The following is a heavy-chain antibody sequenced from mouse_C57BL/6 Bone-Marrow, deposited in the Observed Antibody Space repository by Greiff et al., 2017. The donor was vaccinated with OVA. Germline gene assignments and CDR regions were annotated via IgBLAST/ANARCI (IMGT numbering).Heavy chain of an antibody. CDR2: ISSGGSYT. CDR3: ARRSTVVASDY. CDR1: GFTFSSYG. D-gene: IGHD1-1*01. V-gene: IGHV5-6*01. J-gene: IGHJ2*01. Sequence: EVQLMESGGDLVKPGGSLKLSCAASGFTFSSYGMSWVRQTPDKRLEWVATISSGGSYTYYPDSVKGRFTISRDNAKNTLYLQMSSLKSEDTAMYYCARRSTVVASDYWGQGTTLTVSS.